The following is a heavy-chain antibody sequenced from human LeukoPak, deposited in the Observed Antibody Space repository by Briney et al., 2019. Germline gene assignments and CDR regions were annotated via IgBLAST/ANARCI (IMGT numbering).Heavy chain of an antibody. CDR3: ARDHSYYDSGSYSNVDY. J-gene: IGHJ4*02. CDR2: INPNSGGT. CDR1: GYTFTAYY. D-gene: IGHD3-10*01. Sequence: ASVKVSCKASGYTFTAYYMHWVRQAPGQGLECMGWINPNSGGTNYAQKFQGRVTMTRDTSSGTAYMELSRLRSDDTAVYYCARDHSYYDSGSYSNVDYWGQGTLVTVSS. V-gene: IGHV1-2*02.